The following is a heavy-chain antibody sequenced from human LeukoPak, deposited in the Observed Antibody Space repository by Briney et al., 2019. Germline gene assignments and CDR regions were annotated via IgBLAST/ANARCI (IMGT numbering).Heavy chain of an antibody. CDR1: EFTFSSYA. V-gene: IGHV3-23*01. CDR2: VSDSGGST. Sequence: GGSLRLYCAASEFTFSSYAMSWLRKAPGQGLEWVSAVSDSGGSTYHADSVKGRFTVSRDNSKNTMYLQMNSLRAEDTAVYYCAKDRRACSSSSCYYRFDYWGQGTLVTVSS. J-gene: IGHJ4*02. D-gene: IGHD2-2*01. CDR3: AKDRRACSSSSCYYRFDY.